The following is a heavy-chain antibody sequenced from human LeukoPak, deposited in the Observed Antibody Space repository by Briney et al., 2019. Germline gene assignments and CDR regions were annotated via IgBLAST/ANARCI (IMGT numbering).Heavy chain of an antibody. CDR1: GGSFSGYY. D-gene: IGHD2-21*02. J-gene: IGHJ4*02. V-gene: IGHV4-34*01. CDR2: INHSGST. CDR3: ARACGGDCVPEKTFDY. Sequence: SETLSLTCAVYGGSFSGYYRSWIRQPPGKGLEWIGEINHSGSTNYNPSLKSRVTISVDTSKNQFSLKLSSVTAADTAVYYCARACGGDCVPEKTFDYWGQGTLVTVSS.